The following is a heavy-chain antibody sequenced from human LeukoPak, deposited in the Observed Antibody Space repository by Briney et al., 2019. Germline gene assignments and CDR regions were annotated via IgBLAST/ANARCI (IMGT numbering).Heavy chain of an antibody. CDR1: GFTFSNHA. CDR3: TRELLSLQQGLDF. V-gene: IGHV3-21*01. Sequence: GGSLRLSCAASGFTFSNHAMNWVRQAPGKGLEWVTSINGSGTKIFYADSVRGRFAVSRDNAGNSLSLQMDSLRVEDTAVYYCTRELLSLQQGLDFWGQGALVTVSS. CDR2: INGSGTKI. D-gene: IGHD3-10*01. J-gene: IGHJ4*02.